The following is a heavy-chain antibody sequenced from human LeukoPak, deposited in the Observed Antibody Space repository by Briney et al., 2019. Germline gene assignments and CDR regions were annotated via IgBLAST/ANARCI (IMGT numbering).Heavy chain of an antibody. V-gene: IGHV3-9*01. D-gene: IGHD4-17*01. CDR1: GFTFDDYA. CDR3: AKGDDSSSYGAPHN. J-gene: IGHJ4*02. Sequence: SLRLSCAASGFTFDDYAMHWVRQAPGKGLEWVSVISWNSGSIGYADSVKGRFTISRDNAKNSLYLQMNSLRAEDTALYYCAKGDDSSSYGAPHNWGQGILVTVSS. CDR2: ISWNSGSI.